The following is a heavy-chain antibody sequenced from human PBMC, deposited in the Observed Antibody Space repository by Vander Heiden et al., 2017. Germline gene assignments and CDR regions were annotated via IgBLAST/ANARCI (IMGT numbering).Heavy chain of an antibody. CDR3: AGMGPYSGSYWVDY. J-gene: IGHJ4*02. Sequence: MHWVRQAPGQGPEWMGIINPSGGSTSYAQKFQGRVTMTRDTSTSTVYMELSSLRSEDTAVYYGAGMGPYSGSYWVDYWGQGTLVTVSS. V-gene: IGHV1-46*01. CDR2: INPSGGST. D-gene: IGHD1-26*01.